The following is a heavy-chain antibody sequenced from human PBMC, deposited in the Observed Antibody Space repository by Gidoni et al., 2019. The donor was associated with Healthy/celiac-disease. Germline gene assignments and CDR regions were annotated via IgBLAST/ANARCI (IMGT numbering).Heavy chain of an antibody. CDR1: GGSFSGYY. J-gene: IGHJ4*02. CDR3: ARGRIAAAPY. CDR2: INHSGST. Sequence: QVQLQQWGAGLLTPSETLSLTCAVYGGSFSGYYWSWIRQPPGKGLEWIGEINHSGSTNYNPSLKSRVTISVDTSKNQFSLKLSSVTAADTAVYYCARGRIAAAPYWGQGTLVTVSS. V-gene: IGHV4-34*01. D-gene: IGHD6-13*01.